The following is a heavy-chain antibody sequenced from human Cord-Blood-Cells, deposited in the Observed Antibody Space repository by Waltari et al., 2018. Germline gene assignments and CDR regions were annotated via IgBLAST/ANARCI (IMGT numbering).Heavy chain of an antibody. D-gene: IGHD3-3*01. Sequence: QVQLVPSGAELKKPGASVKVSCKVSGYTLTDLSLHWVGQAPGNGLEWMGGFDPEDVETIYAQKCQGRVTMTEDTSTDTAYMELSSLRSEDTAVYYCATVAVMSGYYFDYWGQGTLVTVSS. CDR1: GYTLTDLS. CDR3: ATVAVMSGYYFDY. V-gene: IGHV1-24*01. J-gene: IGHJ4*02. CDR2: FDPEDVET.